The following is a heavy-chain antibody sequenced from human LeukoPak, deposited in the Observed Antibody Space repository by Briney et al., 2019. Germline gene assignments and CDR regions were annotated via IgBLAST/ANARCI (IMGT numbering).Heavy chain of an antibody. CDR2: IKQDGRQE. V-gene: IGHV3-7*01. J-gene: IGHJ6*02. CDR1: GFTFSRHW. CDR3: ATNEDAMDV. Sequence: PGGSLRLSCAASGFTFSRHWMSWVRQAPGKGLEWVANIKQDGRQENYVDSVKGRFTISGDNAKSSLYLQMNDLRVEDTAVYYCATNEDAMDVWGQGTTVTISS. D-gene: IGHD2-8*01.